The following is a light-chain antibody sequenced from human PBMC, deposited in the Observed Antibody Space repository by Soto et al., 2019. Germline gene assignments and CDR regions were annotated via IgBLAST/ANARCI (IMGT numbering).Light chain of an antibody. Sequence: QSVLTQPPSASGSPGQSVTISCTGTSSDVGIYKYVSWYQHHPGKAPKLILYEVSKRPSGVPDRFSGSKSGNTASLTVSGLQAEDEADYYCSSYANNNNFRFVFXTGTKVTVL. V-gene: IGLV2-8*01. J-gene: IGLJ1*01. CDR3: SSYANNNNFRFV. CDR1: SSDVGIYKY. CDR2: EVS.